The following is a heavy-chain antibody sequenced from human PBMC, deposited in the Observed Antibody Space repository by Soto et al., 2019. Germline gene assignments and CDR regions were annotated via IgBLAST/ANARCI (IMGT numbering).Heavy chain of an antibody. CDR2: IYHSGST. V-gene: IGHV4-4*02. CDR3: ARVSGSYYYGMDV. CDR1: GGSISSSNW. Sequence: QVQLQESGPGLVKPSGTLSLTCAVSGGSISSSNWWSWVRQPPGKGLEWIGEIYHSGSTNYNPSLKSRVHRPVDKSKNQFSLKLTSVTAADTAVYYCARVSGSYYYGMDVWGQGTTVTVSS. J-gene: IGHJ6*02. D-gene: IGHD1-26*01.